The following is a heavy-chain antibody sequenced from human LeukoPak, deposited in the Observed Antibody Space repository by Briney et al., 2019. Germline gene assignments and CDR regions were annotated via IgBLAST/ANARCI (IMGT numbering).Heavy chain of an antibody. D-gene: IGHD1-26*01. V-gene: IGHV1-46*01. CDR2: INPSGGST. J-gene: IGHJ6*02. CDR3: ARGAYNSGSSNYYYYYGMDV. Sequence: ASVKVSCKASGYTFTSYYMHWVRQAPGQGLEWMGIINPSGGSTSYAQKFQGRVTMTRDTSTSTVYMELSSLRSEDTAVYYCARGAYNSGSSNYYYYYGMDVWGQGTTVTVSS. CDR1: GYTFTSYY.